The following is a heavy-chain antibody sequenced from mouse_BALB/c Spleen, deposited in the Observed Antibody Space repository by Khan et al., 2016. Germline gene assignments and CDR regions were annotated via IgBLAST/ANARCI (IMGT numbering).Heavy chain of an antibody. CDR1: GYAFTNYL. CDR2: INPGSGGT. D-gene: IGHD2-3*01. CDR3: ARYDGNYYAMDY. Sequence: QVQLQQSGAELVRPGTSVKVSCKASGYAFTNYLIEWVKQRPGQGLEWIGVINPGSGGTNYNEKFKGKATLTADKSFSTAYMQRSSLTSDDSAVYFCARYDGNYYAMDYWGQGTSVTVSS. J-gene: IGHJ4*01. V-gene: IGHV1-54*01.